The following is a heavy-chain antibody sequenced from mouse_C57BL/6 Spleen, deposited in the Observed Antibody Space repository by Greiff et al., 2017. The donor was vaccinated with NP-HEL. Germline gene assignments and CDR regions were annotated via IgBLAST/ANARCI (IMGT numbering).Heavy chain of an antibody. CDR2: INPSSGYT. D-gene: IGHD1-1*02. CDR3: ARSDYGDWYFDV. V-gene: IGHV1-7*01. CDR1: GYTFTSYW. Sequence: QVHVKQSGAELAKPGASVKLSCKASGYTFTSYWMHWVKQRPGQGLEWIGYINPSSGYTKYNQKFKDKATLTADKSSSTAYMQLSSLTYEDSAVYYCARSDYGDWYFDVWGTGTTVTVSS. J-gene: IGHJ1*03.